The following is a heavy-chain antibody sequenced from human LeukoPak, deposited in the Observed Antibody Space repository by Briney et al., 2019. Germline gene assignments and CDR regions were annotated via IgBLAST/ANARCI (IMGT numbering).Heavy chain of an antibody. Sequence: PGGSLRLSCAASGFTFSSYWMSWVRQAPGKGLEWVANIKQDGSGKYYVDSVKGRFTISRDNAKNSLYLQMNSLRAEDMAVFFCVRESRSGTSYWGQGTLVTVSS. V-gene: IGHV3-7*01. CDR2: IKQDGSGK. D-gene: IGHD3-10*01. CDR3: VRESRSGTSY. CDR1: GFTFSSYW. J-gene: IGHJ4*02.